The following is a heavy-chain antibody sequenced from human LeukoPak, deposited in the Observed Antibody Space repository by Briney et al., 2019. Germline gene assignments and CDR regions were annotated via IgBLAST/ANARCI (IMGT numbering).Heavy chain of an antibody. CDR3: ARDYYDSYDFWSGPLDY. CDR1: GGTFSSYA. CDR2: IIPIFGTA. V-gene: IGHV1-69*13. Sequence: SAKVSCKASGGTFSSYAISWVRQAPGQGLEWVGGIIPIFGTANYAQKFQGRVTITADESTSTAYMELSSLRSEDTAVYYCARDYYDSYDFWSGPLDYWGQGTLVTVSS. D-gene: IGHD3-3*01. J-gene: IGHJ4*02.